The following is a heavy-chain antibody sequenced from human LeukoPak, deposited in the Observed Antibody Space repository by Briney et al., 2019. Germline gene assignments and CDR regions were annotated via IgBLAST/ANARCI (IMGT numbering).Heavy chain of an antibody. CDR2: TSSSSSYT. Sequence: PGGSLRLSCAASGFTFSDYYMSWIRQAPGKGLEWVSYTSSSSSYTNYADSVKGRFTISRDNAKNSLSLQMNGLRAEDTAVYYCARARGMDDYGDFRIKWGQGTLVTVSS. J-gene: IGHJ4*02. CDR3: ARARGMDDYGDFRIK. V-gene: IGHV3-11*06. D-gene: IGHD4-17*01. CDR1: GFTFSDYY.